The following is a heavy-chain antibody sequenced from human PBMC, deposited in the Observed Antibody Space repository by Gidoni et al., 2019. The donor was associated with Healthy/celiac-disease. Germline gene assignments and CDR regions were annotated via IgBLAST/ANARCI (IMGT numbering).Heavy chain of an antibody. J-gene: IGHJ6*02. CDR3: AGGYDYGDYRRHYYYYGMDV. CDR1: GYTFTGYY. CDR2: INPNSGG. D-gene: IGHD4-17*01. V-gene: IGHV1-2*02. Sequence: QVQLVQSGAEVKKPGASVKVSCKASGYTFTGYYMHWVRQAPGQGLEWMGWINPNSGGTSISTAYMELSRLRSDDTAVYYCAGGYDYGDYRRHYYYYGMDVWGQGTTVTVSS.